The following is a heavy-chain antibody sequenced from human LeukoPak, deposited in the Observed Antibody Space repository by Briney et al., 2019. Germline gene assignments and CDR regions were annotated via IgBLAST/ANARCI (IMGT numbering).Heavy chain of an antibody. D-gene: IGHD1-26*01. V-gene: IGHV3-53*01. Sequence: GGSLRLSCVASGLTVSSNYMSWVRQAPGKGLEWVSVIYSGGTTYYADSVKGRFTISRDNSKNTLYLQMNSLRAEDTAVYYCARVGGSYSYFDYWGQGTLVTVSS. CDR2: IYSGGTT. CDR3: ARVGGSYSYFDY. CDR1: GLTVSSNY. J-gene: IGHJ4*02.